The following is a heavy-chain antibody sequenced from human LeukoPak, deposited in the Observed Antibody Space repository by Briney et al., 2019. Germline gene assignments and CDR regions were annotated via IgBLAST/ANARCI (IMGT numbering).Heavy chain of an antibody. J-gene: IGHJ5*02. Sequence: ASLKVSCKASGYTFTSYDINWVRQATGQGLEWMGWMNPNSGNTGYAQKFQGRVTITRNTSISTAYMELSSLRSEDTAVYYCARGRDWNYLENWIDPWGQGTLVTVSS. CDR3: ARGRDWNYLENWIDP. CDR1: GYTFTSYD. CDR2: MNPNSGNT. V-gene: IGHV1-8*03. D-gene: IGHD1-7*01.